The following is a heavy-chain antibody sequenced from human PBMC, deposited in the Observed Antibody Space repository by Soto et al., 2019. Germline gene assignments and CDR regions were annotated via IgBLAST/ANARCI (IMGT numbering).Heavy chain of an antibody. CDR2: INTGSGST. CDR3: ARDRLYTGGSDADY. J-gene: IGHJ4*02. D-gene: IGHD3-16*01. Sequence: QVHLVQSGAEVKKPGSSVRVSCKTSGYTFSNYAISWVRKAPGQGLEWMGWINTGSGSTNNEHDRVTMTKDASTYTAYLEVTSLSSDDTAIYYGARDRLYTGGSDADYWGQGTLVTVSS. CDR1: GYTFSNYA. V-gene: IGHV1-18*01.